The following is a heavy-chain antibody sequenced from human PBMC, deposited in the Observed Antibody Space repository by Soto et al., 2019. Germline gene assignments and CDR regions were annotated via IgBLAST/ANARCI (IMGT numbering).Heavy chain of an antibody. CDR1: GDSVSSNSAA. Sequence: SQTLSLTCAISGDSVSSNSAAWNWIRQSPSRGLEWLGRTYYRSKWYNDYAVSVKSRITINPDTSKNQFSLQLNSVTPEDTAVYYCAREVGMIVVVLAAIPGSIDYWGQGTLVTVS. J-gene: IGHJ4*02. D-gene: IGHD2-2*02. CDR3: AREVGMIVVVLAAIPGSIDY. V-gene: IGHV6-1*01. CDR2: TYYRSKWYN.